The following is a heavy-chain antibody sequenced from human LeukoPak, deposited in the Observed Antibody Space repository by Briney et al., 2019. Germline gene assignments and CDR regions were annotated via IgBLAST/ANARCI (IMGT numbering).Heavy chain of an antibody. V-gene: IGHV3-23*01. CDR1: GFTFSSYA. CDR3: AKDMIVVVNAFDP. CDR2: ISGSDGNT. J-gene: IGHJ5*02. Sequence: GGSLRLSCAASGFTFSSYAMSWVRQAPGKGLEWVSTISGSDGNTYYADSVKGRFTISRDNSKNTLYLQMNSLRAEDTAVYYCAKDMIVVVNAFDPWGQRTLVTVSS. D-gene: IGHD3-22*01.